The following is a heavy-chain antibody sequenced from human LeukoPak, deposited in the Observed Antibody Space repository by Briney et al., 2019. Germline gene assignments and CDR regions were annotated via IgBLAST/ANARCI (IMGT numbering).Heavy chain of an antibody. V-gene: IGHV1-8*01. Sequence: GASVKVSCKASGYTFTRYYMHWVRQAPGQGLEWMGWMNPISGNTGHAQKFQGRVTMTRDTSISTAYMELSSLRSEDTAVYYCARGPPIRGYRYGYDTGYYYSYSMDVWGKGTTVTISS. CDR3: ARGPPIRGYRYGYDTGYYYSYSMDV. CDR1: GYTFTRYY. D-gene: IGHD5-18*01. CDR2: MNPISGNT. J-gene: IGHJ6*03.